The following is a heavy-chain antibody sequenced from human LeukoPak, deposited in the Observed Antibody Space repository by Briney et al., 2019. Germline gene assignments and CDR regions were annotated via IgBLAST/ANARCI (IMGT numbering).Heavy chain of an antibody. CDR2: ISHDGSTK. CDR3: VNIAATGPDY. D-gene: IGHD6-13*01. CDR1: GFIFSSYV. Sequence: GGSLRLSCAASGFIFSSYVLHWVRQAPGKGLEWVAVISHDGSTKYYVDSVKGRFTLSRDNSKNTLYLQMNSLRPEDTAVYYCVNIAATGPDYRGQGTLVTVSS. V-gene: IGHV3-30*03. J-gene: IGHJ4*02.